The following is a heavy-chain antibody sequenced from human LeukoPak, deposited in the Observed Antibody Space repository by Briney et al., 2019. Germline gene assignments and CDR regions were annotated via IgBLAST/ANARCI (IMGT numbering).Heavy chain of an antibody. CDR1: GFTFDDYA. Sequence: GGSLRLSCAASGFTFDDYAMHRVRQAPGKGLEWVSGISWNSGSIGYADSVKGRFTISRDNAKNSLYLQMNSLRAEDTALYYCAKGGSEYQLLSAFDYWGQGTLVTVSS. D-gene: IGHD2-2*01. CDR2: ISWNSGSI. CDR3: AKGGSEYQLLSAFDY. V-gene: IGHV3-9*01. J-gene: IGHJ4*02.